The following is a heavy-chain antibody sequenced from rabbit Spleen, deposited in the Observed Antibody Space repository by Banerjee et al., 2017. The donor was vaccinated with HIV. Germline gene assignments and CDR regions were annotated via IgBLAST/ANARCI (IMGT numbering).Heavy chain of an antibody. CDR2: IYPYGNVKT. CDR3: ARGAYNAGDGLSL. J-gene: IGHJ4*01. D-gene: IGHD4-2*01. Sequence: QSLEESGGGLVQPEGSLTLTCTTSGFSFSSSYYMCWVRQAPGKGLEWIGCIYPYGNVKTYYATWARGRFTVSKTSSTTVTLQMTSLTVADTATYFCARGAYNAGDGLSLWGPGTLVTVS. V-gene: IGHV1S40*01. CDR1: GFSFSSSYY.